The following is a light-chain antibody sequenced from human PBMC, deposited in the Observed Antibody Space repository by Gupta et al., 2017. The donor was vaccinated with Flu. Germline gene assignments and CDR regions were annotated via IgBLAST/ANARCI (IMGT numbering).Light chain of an antibody. CDR1: QSLLYSDEMTY. J-gene: IGKJ1*01. CDR2: NVS. Sequence: ISCRASQSLLYSDEMTYLGLFVRMQCRPLRRLIWNVSNRHPGDKDRYSGSGSGTDLTLKISRVESEDVGVYYCLQGAHWLCTFGRGTKVEI. CDR3: LQGAHWLCT. V-gene: IGKV2-30*01.